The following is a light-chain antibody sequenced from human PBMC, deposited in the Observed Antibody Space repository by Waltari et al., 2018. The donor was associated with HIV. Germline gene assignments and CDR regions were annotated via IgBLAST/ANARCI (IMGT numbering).Light chain of an antibody. CDR1: QSISTW. CDR2: ASS. V-gene: IGKV1-12*01. CDR3: QQAHSLPWT. J-gene: IGKJ1*01. Sequence: DIQMTQSPSLGSASVGYRVTSTFRTSQSISTWLSWYQQKPGTPPTPLLFASSPFHRGIPRRFSGSGSGTNFTLSISNTQPDDCAIYHCQQAHSLPWTFGQGTKVE.